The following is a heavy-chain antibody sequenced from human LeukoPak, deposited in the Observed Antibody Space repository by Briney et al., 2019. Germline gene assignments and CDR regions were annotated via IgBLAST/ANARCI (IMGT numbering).Heavy chain of an antibody. V-gene: IGHV1-2*02. D-gene: IGHD1-26*01. CDR1: GYTFIGYY. CDR3: ARDRRIVGATTFNY. J-gene: IGHJ4*02. Sequence: ASVKVSCKASGYTFIGYYMHWVRQAPGQGLEWMGWINPNSGGTNYAQKFQGRVTMTRDTSISTAYMELSRLRSDDTAVYYCARDRRIVGATTFNYWGQGTLVTVSS. CDR2: INPNSGGT.